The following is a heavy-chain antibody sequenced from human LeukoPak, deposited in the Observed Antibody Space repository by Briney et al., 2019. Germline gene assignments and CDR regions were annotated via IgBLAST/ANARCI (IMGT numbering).Heavy chain of an antibody. CDR2: ISAYNGNT. CDR3: ARSERSYYDILTGYYTHPSDWDFDL. Sequence: ASVKVSCKASGYTFTSYGISWVRQAPGQGLEWMGWISAYNGNTNYAQKLQGRVTMTTDTSTSTAYMELRSLRSDDTAVYYCARSERSYYDILTGYYTHPSDWDFDLWGRGTLVTVSS. D-gene: IGHD3-9*01. J-gene: IGHJ2*01. V-gene: IGHV1-18*01. CDR1: GYTFTSYG.